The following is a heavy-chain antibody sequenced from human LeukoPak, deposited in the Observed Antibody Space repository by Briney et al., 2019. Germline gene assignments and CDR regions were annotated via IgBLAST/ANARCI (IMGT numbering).Heavy chain of an antibody. J-gene: IGHJ3*02. V-gene: IGHV4-34*01. D-gene: IGHD3-22*01. CDR1: GGSFSGYY. CDR2: INHSGST. Sequence: SETLSLTCAVYGGSFSGYYWSWIRQPPGKGLEWIGEINHSGSTNYNPSLKSRVTISVDTSKNQFSLELSSVTAADTAVYYCASSHRLYYYDSSGYYWLGRYAFDIWGQGTMVTVSS. CDR3: ASSHRLYYYDSSGYYWLGRYAFDI.